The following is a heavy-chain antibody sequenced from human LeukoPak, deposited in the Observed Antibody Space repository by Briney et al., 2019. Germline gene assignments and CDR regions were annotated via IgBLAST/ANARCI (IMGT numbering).Heavy chain of an antibody. V-gene: IGHV4-39*07. CDR1: GGSVTSSNYY. CDR2: IHYSGST. Sequence: PSETLSLTCTVSGGSVTSSNYYWGWIRQPPGKGLEWIGSIHYSGSTNYNPSLKSRVTISVDTSKNQFSLKLSSVTAADTAVYYCARREERLWFGGKNWFDPWGQGTLVTVSS. J-gene: IGHJ5*02. D-gene: IGHD3-10*01. CDR3: ARREERLWFGGKNWFDP.